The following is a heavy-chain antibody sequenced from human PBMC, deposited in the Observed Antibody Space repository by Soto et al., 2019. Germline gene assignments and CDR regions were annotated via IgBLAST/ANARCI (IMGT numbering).Heavy chain of an antibody. CDR2: ISGSGGST. Sequence: GGSLRLSCAASGFTFSSYAMSWVRQAPGKGLEWVSAISGSGGSTYYADSVKGRFTISRDNSKNTLYLQMNSLRAEDTAVYYCAPRRDYGPLYFDYWGQGTLVTVSS. D-gene: IGHD4-17*01. CDR1: GFTFSSYA. J-gene: IGHJ4*02. CDR3: APRRDYGPLYFDY. V-gene: IGHV3-23*01.